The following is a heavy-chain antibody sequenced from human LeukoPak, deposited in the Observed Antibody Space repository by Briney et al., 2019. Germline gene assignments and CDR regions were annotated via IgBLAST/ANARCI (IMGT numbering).Heavy chain of an antibody. CDR2: ISSSSSYI. CDR1: GFTFSSYS. Sequence: PGGSLRLSCAAPGFTFSSYSMNWVRQAPGKGLEWVSSISSSSSYIYYADSVKGRFTISRDNAKNSLYLQMNSLRAEDTAVYYCARGFSSSYYYYMDVWGKGTTVTVSS. V-gene: IGHV3-21*01. CDR3: ARGFSSSYYYYMDV. J-gene: IGHJ6*03. D-gene: IGHD6-6*01.